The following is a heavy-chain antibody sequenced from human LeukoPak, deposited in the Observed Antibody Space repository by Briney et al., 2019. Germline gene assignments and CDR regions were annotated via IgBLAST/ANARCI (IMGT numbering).Heavy chain of an antibody. Sequence: PGGSLRLSCAASGFTFSSYAMSWVRQAPGKGLEWVSSISSSTNYIYYADSVKGRFTISRDNAKNSLYLQMNSLRAEDTAVYYCARDRYGDHLFDYWGQGTLVTVSS. J-gene: IGHJ4*02. CDR2: ISSSTNYI. V-gene: IGHV3-21*01. D-gene: IGHD4-17*01. CDR1: GFTFSSYA. CDR3: ARDRYGDHLFDY.